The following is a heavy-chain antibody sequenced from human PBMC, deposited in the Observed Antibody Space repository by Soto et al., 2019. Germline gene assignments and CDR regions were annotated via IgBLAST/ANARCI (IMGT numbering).Heavy chain of an antibody. V-gene: IGHV1-58*01. CDR2: IVVGSGNT. Sequence: SVKVSCKASGFTFTSSAVQWVRQARGQRLEWIGWIVVGSGNTNYAQKFQERVTITRDMSTSTAYMELSSLRSEDTAEYYCAAGGYYDILTGNDAFDIWGQGTMVTVSS. CDR3: AAGGYYDILTGNDAFDI. D-gene: IGHD3-9*01. J-gene: IGHJ3*02. CDR1: GFTFTSSA.